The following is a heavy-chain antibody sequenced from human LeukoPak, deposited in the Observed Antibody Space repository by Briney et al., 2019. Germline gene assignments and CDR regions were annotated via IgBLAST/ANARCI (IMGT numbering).Heavy chain of an antibody. J-gene: IGHJ3*02. CDR2: LSWNSGSI. CDR3: PKDTESDLGYCSSTSCYGAFDI. D-gene: IGHD2-2*01. CDR1: GFTFDDYA. V-gene: IGHV3-9*01. Sequence: GGSLRLSCAASGFTFDDYAMHWVRQAPGKGLEWVSGLSWNSGSIGYAHSVKGRFTISRDNAKNSLYLQLNSLTAEDTASYYCPKDTESDLGYCSSTSCYGAFDIRGQGTMVTVSS.